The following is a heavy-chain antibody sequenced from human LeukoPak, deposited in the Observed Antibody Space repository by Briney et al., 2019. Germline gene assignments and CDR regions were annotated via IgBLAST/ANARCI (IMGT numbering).Heavy chain of an antibody. J-gene: IGHJ4*02. Sequence: PGRSLRLSCAVSGFTFSSYGMYWVRRAPGKGLEWVAVIWYDGSNKYYVDSVKGRFTISRDNSKNTLYLQMNSLRVEDTAVYYCARRGTGTIDYWGQGTLVTVSS. CDR1: GFTFSSYG. D-gene: IGHD3/OR15-3a*01. V-gene: IGHV3-33*07. CDR2: IWYDGSNK. CDR3: ARRGTGTIDY.